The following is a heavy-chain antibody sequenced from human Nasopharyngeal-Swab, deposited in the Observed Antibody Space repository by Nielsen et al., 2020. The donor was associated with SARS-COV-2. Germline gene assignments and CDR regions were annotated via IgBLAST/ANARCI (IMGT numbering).Heavy chain of an antibody. Sequence: GESLKISCTASGFPFNPYLMSWVRQAPGKGLEWVANIKEDGGETYYVDSVKGRFTISRDNAKNSLYLQVNRLRAEDTAVYFCAREIKDWNYPLNYVDHWGQGTRVTVSS. CDR2: IKEDGGET. J-gene: IGHJ3*01. CDR1: GFPFNPYL. D-gene: IGHD1-7*01. CDR3: AREIKDWNYPLNYVDH. V-gene: IGHV3-7*01.